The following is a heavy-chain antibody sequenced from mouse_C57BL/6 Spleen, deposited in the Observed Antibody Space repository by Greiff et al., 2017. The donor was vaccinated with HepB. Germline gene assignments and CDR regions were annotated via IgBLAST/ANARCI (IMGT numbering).Heavy chain of an antibody. CDR2: ISSGSSTI. CDR3: AREDYDVDEYYFDY. V-gene: IGHV5-17*01. D-gene: IGHD2-4*01. CDR1: GFTFSDYG. J-gene: IGHJ2*01. Sequence: EVHLVESGGGLVKPGGSLKLSCAASGFTFSDYGMHWVRQAPEKGLEWVAYISSGSSTIYYADTVKGRFTISRDNAKNTLFLQMTSLRSEDTAMYYCAREDYDVDEYYFDYWGQGTTLTVSS.